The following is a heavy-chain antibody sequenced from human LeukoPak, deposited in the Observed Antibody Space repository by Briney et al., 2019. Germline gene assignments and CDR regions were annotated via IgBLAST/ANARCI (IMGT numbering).Heavy chain of an antibody. Sequence: PGGSLRLSCAASRFTVSSYWISWVRQAPGKGLEWVANIKQDGSEKYYVDSVKGRFTISRDNAKNSLYLQMNSLRAEDTAVYYCARVAVRGVIGDPWGQGTLVTVSS. CDR3: ARVAVRGVIGDP. V-gene: IGHV3-7*03. J-gene: IGHJ5*02. CDR1: RFTVSSYW. D-gene: IGHD3-10*01. CDR2: IKQDGSEK.